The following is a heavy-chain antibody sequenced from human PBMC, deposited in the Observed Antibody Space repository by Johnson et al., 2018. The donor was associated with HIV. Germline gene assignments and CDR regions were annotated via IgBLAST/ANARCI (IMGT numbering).Heavy chain of an antibody. CDR2: ISGSGTNI. J-gene: IGHJ3*02. CDR3: ARAYSYGAFDI. V-gene: IGHV3-11*04. D-gene: IGHD5-18*01. Sequence: QVQLVESGGGLVKPGGSLRLSCAASGFSFSDYYMSWIRQAPGKGLEWVSYISGSGTNIYYADSVKGRFTISRDNAKKSLFLQMNSLRAEDTAVYYCARAYSYGAFDIWGLGTKVTVSS. CDR1: GFSFSDYY.